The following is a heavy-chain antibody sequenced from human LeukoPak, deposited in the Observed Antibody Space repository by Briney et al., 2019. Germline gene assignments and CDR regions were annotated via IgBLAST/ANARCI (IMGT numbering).Heavy chain of an antibody. CDR2: ISYSGST. D-gene: IGHD1-1*01. V-gene: IGHV4-59*08. Sequence: SDTLSLTCTVSGDSISSYYWSWIRQPPGKGLEWIGYISYSGSTNYNPSLESRVTISGDTSKNQFSLKLSSVTAADTAFYYCARQSRGTTARLFDYWGQGTLVTVSS. CDR3: ARQSRGTTARLFDY. CDR1: GDSISSYY. J-gene: IGHJ4*02.